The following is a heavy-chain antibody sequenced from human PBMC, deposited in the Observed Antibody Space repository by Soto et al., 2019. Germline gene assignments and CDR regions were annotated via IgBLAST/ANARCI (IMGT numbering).Heavy chain of an antibody. CDR1: GASISSGGYS. D-gene: IGHD1-26*01. V-gene: IGHV4-30-2*01. CDR2: IYQSGST. J-gene: IGHJ5*02. CDR3: ARAPGYSGNWFDP. Sequence: QLLLQESGSGLVKPSQTLSLTCVVSGASISSGGYSWSWIRQPPRKGLEWIGYIYQSGSTYNNSSLKSRVTISVDRSKNQFSLKLSSVNAADTAVYYCARAPGYSGNWFDPWGQGTLVTVSS.